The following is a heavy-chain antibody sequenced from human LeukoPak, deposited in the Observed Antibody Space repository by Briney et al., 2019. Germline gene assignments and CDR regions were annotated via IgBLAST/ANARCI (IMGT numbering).Heavy chain of an antibody. J-gene: IGHJ4*02. V-gene: IGHV4-59*01. D-gene: IGHD6-13*01. CDR3: ARGVYIAAAQYAY. CDR1: GGSISSYY. CDR2: IYYSGTT. Sequence: SETLSLTCTVSGGSISSYYWSWIRQPPGKGLEWIGYIYYSGTTNYNPSLKSRVTISVDTSKNQFSLKLSSVTAADTAVYYCARGVYIAAAQYAYWGQGALVTVSS.